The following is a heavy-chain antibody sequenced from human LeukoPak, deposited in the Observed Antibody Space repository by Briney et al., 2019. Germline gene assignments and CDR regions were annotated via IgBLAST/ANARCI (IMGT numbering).Heavy chain of an antibody. Sequence: PGGSLRLSCGASAFTFSGYGMNWLRQAPGKGLEWVAVIWYDGSHKYYADSAKGRFTISRDNSKNTVSLQMDSLRVEDTALYYCARDLGGCGDRFCSYYFDHWGQGIQVTVSS. D-gene: IGHD2-21*02. J-gene: IGHJ4*02. CDR3: ARDLGGCGDRFCSYYFDH. CDR2: IWYDGSHK. V-gene: IGHV3-33*01. CDR1: AFTFSGYG.